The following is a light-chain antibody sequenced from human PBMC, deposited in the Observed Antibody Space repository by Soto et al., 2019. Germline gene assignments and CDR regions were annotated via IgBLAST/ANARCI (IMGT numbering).Light chain of an antibody. V-gene: IGLV3-1*01. CDR3: QAWDSGTVV. Sequence: SYELTQPPSLSVSPGQTASISCSGDNLGDKYASWYQHKSGQSPVLVIYQDTKRPSGIPERFSGSNSGNTATLTISGTQAMDEADYHCQAWDSGTVVFGGGTKLTV. CDR1: NLGDKY. CDR2: QDT. J-gene: IGLJ2*01.